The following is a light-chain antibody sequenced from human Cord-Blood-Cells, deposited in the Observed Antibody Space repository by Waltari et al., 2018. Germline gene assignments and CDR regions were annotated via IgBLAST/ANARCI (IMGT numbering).Light chain of an antibody. Sequence: ELVFTQSPATLSLSPGERATLSCRASQIVSSYLAWYQQKPGQAPRLLIYDASNRATGIPARFSGSGSGTDFTLTISSLEPEDFAVYYCQQRSNWLTFGGGTKVEIK. CDR1: QIVSSY. CDR2: DAS. J-gene: IGKJ4*01. CDR3: QQRSNWLT. V-gene: IGKV3-11*01.